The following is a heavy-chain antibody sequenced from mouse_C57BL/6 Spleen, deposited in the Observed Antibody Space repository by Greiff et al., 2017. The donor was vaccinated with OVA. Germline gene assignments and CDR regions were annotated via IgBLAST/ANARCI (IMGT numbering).Heavy chain of an antibody. V-gene: IGHV2-6-1*01. J-gene: IGHJ2*01. Sequence: VMLVESGPGLVAPSQSLSITCTVSGFSLTSYGVHWVRQPPGKGLEWLVVIWSDGSTTYNSALKSRLSISKDNSKSQVFLKMNSLQTDDTAMYYCARHGDGYYGNYFDYWGQGTTLTVSS. CDR2: IWSDGST. D-gene: IGHD2-3*01. CDR1: GFSLTSYG. CDR3: ARHGDGYYGNYFDY.